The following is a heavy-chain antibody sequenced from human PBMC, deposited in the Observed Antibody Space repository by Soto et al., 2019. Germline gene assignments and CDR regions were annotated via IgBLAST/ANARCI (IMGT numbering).Heavy chain of an antibody. D-gene: IGHD3-22*01. V-gene: IGHV2-5*01. CDR1: GFSLSTSGVG. CDR3: AHRGYYDSSGPTPWLTRQPEFDP. CDR2: IYWNDDK. J-gene: IGHJ5*02. Sequence: QITLKESGPTLVKPTQTLTLTCTFSGFSLSTSGVGVGWIRQPPGKALEWLALIYWNDDKRYSPSLKSRLTITTDTSKNQVVLTMTNMDPVDTATYYCAHRGYYDSSGPTPWLTRQPEFDPWGQGTLVTVSS.